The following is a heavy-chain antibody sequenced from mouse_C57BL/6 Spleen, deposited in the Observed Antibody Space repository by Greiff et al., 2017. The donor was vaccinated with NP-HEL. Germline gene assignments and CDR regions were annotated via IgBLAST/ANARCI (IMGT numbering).Heavy chain of an antibody. CDR2: IYPSDSET. J-gene: IGHJ1*03. V-gene: IGHV1-61*01. Sequence: QVQLKQPGAELVRPGSSVKLSCKASGYTFTSYWMDWVKQRPGQGLEWIGNIYPSDSETHYNQKFKDKATLTVDKSSSTAYMQLSSLTSEDSAVYYCAIYYGYDWYFDVWGTGTTVTVSS. CDR3: AIYYGYDWYFDV. D-gene: IGHD2-2*01. CDR1: GYTFTSYW.